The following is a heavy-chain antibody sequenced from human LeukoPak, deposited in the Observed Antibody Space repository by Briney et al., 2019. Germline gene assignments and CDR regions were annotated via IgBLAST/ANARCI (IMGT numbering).Heavy chain of an antibody. D-gene: IGHD5-24*01. J-gene: IGHJ3*02. CDR3: ARADGYSPRDAFHI. CDR1: GYTFTGYY. CDR2: INPSGGST. Sequence: ASVKVSCKASGYTFTGYYMHWVRQAPGQGLEWMGIINPSGGSTTYAQNFQGRVTMTRDMSTSTVYMELRSLRSEDTAVYYCARADGYSPRDAFHIWGQGTMVTVSS. V-gene: IGHV1-46*01.